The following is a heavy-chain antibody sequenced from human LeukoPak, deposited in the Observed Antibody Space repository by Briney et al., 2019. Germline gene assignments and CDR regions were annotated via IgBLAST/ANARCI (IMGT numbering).Heavy chain of an antibody. D-gene: IGHD1-1*01. V-gene: IGHV1-8*01. CDR3: ASNPPNTGDFYY. Sequence: ASVKVSCKTSGYTFTNLDINWLRQAPGQGLEWMGWMSPNSGDTGYAQKFQGRVSMTRDIFKSTAFMELSSLRSEDTAIYYCASNPPNTGDFYYWGLGTLVTVSS. CDR2: MSPNSGDT. J-gene: IGHJ4*02. CDR1: GYTFTNLD.